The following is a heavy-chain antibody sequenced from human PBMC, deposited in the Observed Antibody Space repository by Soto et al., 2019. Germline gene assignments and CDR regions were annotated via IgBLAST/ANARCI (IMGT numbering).Heavy chain of an antibody. CDR3: ARDLVWPGNGLDV. CDR2: IWSDGSKE. D-gene: IGHD3-16*01. Sequence: QVQLVESGGGVVQPGRSLRLSCAASGFHFSRHGVHWVRQAPGRGLEWVAVIWSDGSKEYYADSVKGRFTISRDNSKNTVSLQMNSLRSEDTAVYYCARDLVWPGNGLDVWGQGTTVTVSS. J-gene: IGHJ6*02. CDR1: GFHFSRHG. V-gene: IGHV3-33*01.